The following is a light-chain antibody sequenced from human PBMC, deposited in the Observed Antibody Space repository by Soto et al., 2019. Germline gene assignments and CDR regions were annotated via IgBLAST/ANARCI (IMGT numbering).Light chain of an antibody. CDR3: QQYYKIPFS. Sequence: DIVLTQSPDSLAVSLGERATINCKSSQSVLYSSNNNNYLAWYQQKPGQPPKLLIYWASTRESGVPDRFSASGSGTDFTLTISSLQAEDVAVYWCQQYYKIPFSFGPGTKVDN. J-gene: IGKJ3*01. CDR2: WAS. CDR1: QSVLYSSNNNNY. V-gene: IGKV4-1*01.